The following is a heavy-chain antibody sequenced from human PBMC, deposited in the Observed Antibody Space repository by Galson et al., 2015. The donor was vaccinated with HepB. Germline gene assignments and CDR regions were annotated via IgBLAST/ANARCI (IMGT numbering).Heavy chain of an antibody. CDR3: ARLPGYCSSTCYYYMDV. V-gene: IGHV5-10-1*01. D-gene: IGHD2-2*01. CDR1: GYSFTSYW. CDR2: IDPSDSYT. J-gene: IGHJ6*03. Sequence: QSGAEVKKPGESLRISCKGSGYSFTSYWISWVRQMPGKGLEWMGRIDPSDSYTNYSPSFQGHVTISADKSISTAYLQWSSLKASDTAMYYCARLPGYCSSTCYYYMDVWGKGTTVTVSS.